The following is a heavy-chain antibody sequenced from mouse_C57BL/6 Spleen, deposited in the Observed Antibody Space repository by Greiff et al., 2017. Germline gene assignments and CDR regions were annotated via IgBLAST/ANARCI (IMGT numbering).Heavy chain of an antibody. Sequence: VQLQQSGAELVRPGTSVKVSCKASGYAFTNYLIEWVKQRPGQGLEWIGVINPGSGGTNYNEKFKGKATLTADKSSSTAYMQLSSLTSEDSAVYFCAINYYGSSSYAMGYWGQGTSVTVSS. J-gene: IGHJ4*01. V-gene: IGHV1-54*01. CDR3: AINYYGSSSYAMGY. CDR2: INPGSGGT. CDR1: GYAFTNYL. D-gene: IGHD1-1*01.